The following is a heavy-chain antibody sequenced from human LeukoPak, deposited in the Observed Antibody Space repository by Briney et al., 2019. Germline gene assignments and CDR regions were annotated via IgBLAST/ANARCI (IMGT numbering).Heavy chain of an antibody. Sequence: GGAHRLSHAASGDTLRLYSANWVPDAPGKGRGCGSYTSNSTSTIYYAHSGKGRFTISRDNAKNSLYLQMNSLRAEDTAVYYCAKDGIVGATGPWGQGTLVTVSS. V-gene: IGHV3-48*04. CDR3: AKDGIVGATGP. D-gene: IGHD1-26*01. J-gene: IGHJ4*02. CDR2: TSNSTSTI. CDR1: GDTLRLYS.